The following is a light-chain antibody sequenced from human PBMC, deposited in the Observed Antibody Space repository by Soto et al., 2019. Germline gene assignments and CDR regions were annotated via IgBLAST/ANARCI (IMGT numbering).Light chain of an antibody. V-gene: IGKV3-15*01. CDR2: GAS. J-gene: IGKJ1*01. CDR3: QQYNNWPRT. Sequence: EIVLTQSPGTLSLSPWERATLSCRASQSVSNNYLAWYQQKPGQAPRLLIYGASARATGISARFSGSGSGTEFTLTISSLQSEDFAIYYCQQYNNWPRTFGQGTKVDI. CDR1: QSVSNN.